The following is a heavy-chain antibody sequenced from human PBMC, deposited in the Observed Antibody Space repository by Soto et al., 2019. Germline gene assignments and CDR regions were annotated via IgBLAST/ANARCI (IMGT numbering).Heavy chain of an antibody. CDR3: ARDPSNHITGTTN. CDR1: GGSISSGGYY. V-gene: IGHV4-31*03. Sequence: QVQLQESGTGLVKPSQTLSLTCTVSGGSISSGGYYWSWIRQHPGKGLEWIGHIYYSGSTYYKPSLKSRVTISVDTSKNQFSLKLRSVTAADTAVYYCARDPSNHITGTTNWGQGTLVTVSS. CDR2: IYYSGST. J-gene: IGHJ4*02. D-gene: IGHD1-20*01.